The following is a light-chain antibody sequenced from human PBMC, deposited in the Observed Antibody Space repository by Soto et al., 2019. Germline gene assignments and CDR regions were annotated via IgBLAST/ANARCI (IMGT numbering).Light chain of an antibody. J-gene: IGLJ3*02. Sequence: QSVLTQPASVSGSPGQSITISCTGTSSDVGGYNSVSWYQQHPGKAPKIMIYEVSNRPSGVSNRFSGSKSGNTASLTISGLQAEDEADYYCNSYTSSTTWVFGGGTQLTVL. CDR3: NSYTSSTTWV. V-gene: IGLV2-14*01. CDR1: SSDVGGYNS. CDR2: EVS.